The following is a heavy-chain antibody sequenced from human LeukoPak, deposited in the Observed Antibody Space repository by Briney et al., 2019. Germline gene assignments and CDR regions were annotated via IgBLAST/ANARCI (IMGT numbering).Heavy chain of an antibody. J-gene: IGHJ2*01. Sequence: SETLSLTCTVSGGSVSSGSYYWSWIRQPPGKGLEWIGYIYYSGSTNYNPSLKSRVTISVDTSKNQFSLKLSSVTAAGTAVYYCASYGVSSWYFDLWGRGTLVTVSS. CDR1: GGSVSSGSYY. CDR2: IYYSGST. CDR3: ASYGVSSWYFDL. V-gene: IGHV4-61*01. D-gene: IGHD4-17*01.